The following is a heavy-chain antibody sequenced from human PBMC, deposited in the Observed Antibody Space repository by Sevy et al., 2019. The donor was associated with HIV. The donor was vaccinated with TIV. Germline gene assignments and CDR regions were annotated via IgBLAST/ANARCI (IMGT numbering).Heavy chain of an antibody. D-gene: IGHD1-1*01. V-gene: IGHV3-30-3*01. J-gene: IGHJ1*01. CDR2: ISFDGSNE. CDR1: GFTFNFFS. Sequence: GGSLRLSCAASGFTFNFFSMPWVRQAPGKGLEWVATISFDGSNEHYTDSVKGRLTISRDNSKNSLFLQMNSLRADDSAVYYCALERLSSAVAEYFHNWGQGTLVTVSS. CDR3: ALERLSSAVAEYFHN.